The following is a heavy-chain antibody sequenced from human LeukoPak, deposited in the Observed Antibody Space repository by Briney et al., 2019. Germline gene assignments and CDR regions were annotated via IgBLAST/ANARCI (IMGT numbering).Heavy chain of an antibody. CDR1: GFTVSSNY. Sequence: GGSLRLSCAASGFTVSSNYMSWVRQAPGKGLEWVSVIYSGGSTYYADSVKGRFTISRDNSKNTLYLQMNSLRAEDTAVYYCARGFASDRSLGYWGQGTLVTVSS. CDR2: IYSGGST. J-gene: IGHJ4*02. V-gene: IGHV3-66*01. CDR3: ARGFASDRSLGY.